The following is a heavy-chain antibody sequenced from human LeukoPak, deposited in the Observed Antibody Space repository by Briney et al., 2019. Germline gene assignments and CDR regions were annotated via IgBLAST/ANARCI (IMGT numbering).Heavy chain of an antibody. CDR1: GYTFTIYY. CDR3: AREAKTVTTGPSAPYYYYYMDV. Sequence: GASVKDSCEASGYTFTIYYMHWVRQDPGQGLEWMGITNPSGGSTSCAQKFQGRVTMTRDMSTSTVYMELSSLRSEDTAVYYCAREAKTVTTGPSAPYYYYYMDVWGKGTTVTVSS. V-gene: IGHV1-46*01. CDR2: TNPSGGST. J-gene: IGHJ6*03. D-gene: IGHD4-11*01.